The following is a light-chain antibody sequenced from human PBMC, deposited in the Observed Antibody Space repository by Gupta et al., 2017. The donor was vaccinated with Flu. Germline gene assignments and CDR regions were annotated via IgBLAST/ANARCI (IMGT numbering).Light chain of an antibody. Sequence: IAITPSSTPLSVSPGERATLPCRASQNIRTKLDWYQQKPGQPIRLLIYDVSTRATGISARFSGSGFGTEFSLTINSLQSEDFAVYYCQQYDKWPATFGQGTKVEVK. CDR2: DVS. CDR3: QQYDKWPAT. J-gene: IGKJ1*01. CDR1: QNIRTK. V-gene: IGKV3-15*01.